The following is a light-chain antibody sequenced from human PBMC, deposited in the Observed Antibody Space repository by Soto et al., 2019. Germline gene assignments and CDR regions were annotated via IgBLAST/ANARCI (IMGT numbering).Light chain of an antibody. Sequence: DIQMTQSPSSVSASVGDRVTITCRASQGISNWLAWYQQQPGKAPKLLIYSASTLQSGVPSRFSGGGAGTHFTLIISSLQPEDFDTYYCQQTNTFFPLSFGGGTKVEIK. CDR3: QQTNTFFPLS. V-gene: IGKV1-12*01. CDR2: SAS. CDR1: QGISNW. J-gene: IGKJ4*01.